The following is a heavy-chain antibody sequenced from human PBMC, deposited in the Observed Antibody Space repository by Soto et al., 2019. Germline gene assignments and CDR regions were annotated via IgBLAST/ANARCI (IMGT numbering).Heavy chain of an antibody. J-gene: IGHJ6*04. V-gene: IGHV1-3*01. D-gene: IGHD2-15*01. Sequence: ASVKVSCKASGYTFTSYAMHWVRQAPGQRLEWMGWINAGNGNTKYSQKFQGRVTITRDTSASTAYMELSSLRSEDTAVYYCAGKVGVAATHYYYYGMDVWGEGTTVTVSS. CDR3: AGKVGVAATHYYYYGMDV. CDR1: GYTFTSYA. CDR2: INAGNGNT.